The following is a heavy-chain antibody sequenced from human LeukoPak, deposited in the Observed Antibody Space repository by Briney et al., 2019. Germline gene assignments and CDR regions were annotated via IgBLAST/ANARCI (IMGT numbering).Heavy chain of an antibody. Sequence: PGGSLRLSCAASGFTFPNYEMHWVRQAPGKGLEWVSYISSSGNTIYYADSVKGRFTTSRGNAKNSLYLQMNSLRVEDTAVYYCARGFGPTYWGQGTLVTVS. D-gene: IGHD3-16*01. CDR2: ISSSGNTI. CDR3: ARGFGPTY. J-gene: IGHJ4*02. V-gene: IGHV3-48*03. CDR1: GFTFPNYE.